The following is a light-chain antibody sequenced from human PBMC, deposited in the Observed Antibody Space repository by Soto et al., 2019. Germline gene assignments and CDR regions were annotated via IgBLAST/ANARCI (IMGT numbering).Light chain of an antibody. CDR1: QSVLYSAKNKNF. CDR3: QQHYINPIT. Sequence: DIVMTQSPDSLAVSLGERATIHCKSSQSVLYSAKNKNFLTWYQQKPGQPPKLLIYWASTRESGVPDRFTGSGSGTDCTLTINSLQAEDVAVYYCQQHYINPITFCQGTRLEIK. V-gene: IGKV4-1*01. CDR2: WAS. J-gene: IGKJ5*01.